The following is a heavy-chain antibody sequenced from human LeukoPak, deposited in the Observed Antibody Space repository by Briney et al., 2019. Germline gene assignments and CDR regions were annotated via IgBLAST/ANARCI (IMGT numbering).Heavy chain of an antibody. J-gene: IGHJ4*02. D-gene: IGHD1-26*01. CDR2: IYPGDSDT. Sequence: GESLKISCKGSGYSFNSYWIGWVRQMPGKGLEWMGIIYPGDSDTRYSPSFQGQVTISADKSISTAYLQWSSLKASDTAMYYCASPGMGIVGATAVGYWGQGTLVTVSS. V-gene: IGHV5-51*01. CDR3: ASPGMGIVGATAVGY. CDR1: GYSFNSYW.